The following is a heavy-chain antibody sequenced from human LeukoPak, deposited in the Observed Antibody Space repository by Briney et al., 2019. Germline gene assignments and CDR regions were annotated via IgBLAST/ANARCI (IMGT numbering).Heavy chain of an antibody. CDR2: INQDGSQK. V-gene: IGHV3-7*03. J-gene: IGHJ6*02. D-gene: IGHD3-16*01. Sequence: GGSLRLSCAASGFTFSSHWISWVRQAPGKGLEWVAHINQDGSQKSYVDSVEGRFAISRDNAKNSLYLEMNSLRAEDTAVYFCARGGGLDVWGQGATVTVSS. CDR3: ARGGGLDV. CDR1: GFTFSSHW.